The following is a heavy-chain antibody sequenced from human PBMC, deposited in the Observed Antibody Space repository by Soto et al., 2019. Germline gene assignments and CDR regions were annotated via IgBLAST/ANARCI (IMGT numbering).Heavy chain of an antibody. CDR3: AKGGGVYYFDY. Sequence: PSDTLSLTCTVSGDSISTDYWSWIRQSPGKGLEWIGFIYYGGSTNYNPSLKSRVTISVDTPKNQFSLKLSSVTAADTAVYYCAKGGGVYYFDYWGQGTLVTVSS. CDR2: IYYGGST. V-gene: IGHV4-59*08. CDR1: GDSISTDY. J-gene: IGHJ4*02. D-gene: IGHD2-8*02.